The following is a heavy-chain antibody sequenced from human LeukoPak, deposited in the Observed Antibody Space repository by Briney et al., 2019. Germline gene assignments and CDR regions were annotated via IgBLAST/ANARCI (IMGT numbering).Heavy chain of an antibody. Sequence: SETLSLTCAVYGGSFSGYYWSRIRQPPGKGLEWIGEINHSGSTNYNPSLKSRVTISVDTSKNQFYLKLSSVTAADTAVYYCARGRITMVRGVIIKTGNYYYMDVWGKGTTVTVSS. CDR1: GGSFSGYY. V-gene: IGHV4-34*01. CDR2: INHSGST. J-gene: IGHJ6*03. D-gene: IGHD3-10*01. CDR3: ARGRITMVRGVIIKTGNYYYMDV.